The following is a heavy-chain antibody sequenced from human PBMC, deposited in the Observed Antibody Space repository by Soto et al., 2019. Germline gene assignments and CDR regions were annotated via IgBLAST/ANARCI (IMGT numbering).Heavy chain of an antibody. D-gene: IGHD3-10*01. CDR2: ISGSGGST. V-gene: IGHV3-23*01. CDR3: AKERGITMVRGVIITSAAGIYGMDV. J-gene: IGHJ6*02. Sequence: GALRLSCAASGFTFSSYAMSWVRQAPGKGLEWVSAISGSGGSTYYADSVKGRFTISRDNSKNTLYLQMNSLRAEDTAVYYCAKERGITMVRGVIITSAAGIYGMDVWGQGTTVTVSS. CDR1: GFTFSSYA.